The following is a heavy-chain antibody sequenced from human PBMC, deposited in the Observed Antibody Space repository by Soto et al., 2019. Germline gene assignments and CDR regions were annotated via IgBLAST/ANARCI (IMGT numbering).Heavy chain of an antibody. CDR3: ARDIMGTNYYYYGMDV. J-gene: IGHJ6*02. CDR2: IYYSGST. Sequence: SETLSLTCTVSGGSISTYYWSWVRQPPGKGLEWIGYIYYSGSTNYNPSLKSRVTISVDTSKNQFSLKLSSVTAADTAVYYCARDIMGTNYYYYGMDVWGQGTTVTVSS. V-gene: IGHV4-59*01. D-gene: IGHD2-8*01. CDR1: GGSISTYY.